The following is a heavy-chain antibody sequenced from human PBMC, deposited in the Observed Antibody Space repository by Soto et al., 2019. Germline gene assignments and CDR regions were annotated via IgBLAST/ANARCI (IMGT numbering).Heavy chain of an antibody. V-gene: IGHV4-61*01. CDR1: GGSVSRGSYY. CDR2: IYYSGST. J-gene: IGHJ6*02. Sequence: SETLSLTCTVSGGSVSRGSYYWSWIRQPPGKGLEWIGYIYYSGSTNYNPSLKSRVTISVDTSKNQFSLKLSSVTAADTAVYYCARDTYLRGYSYGPSYYYYGMDVWGQGTTVTVSS. CDR3: ARDTYLRGYSYGPSYYYYGMDV. D-gene: IGHD5-18*01.